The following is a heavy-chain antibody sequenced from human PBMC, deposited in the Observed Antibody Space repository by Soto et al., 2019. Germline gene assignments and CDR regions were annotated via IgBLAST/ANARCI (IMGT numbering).Heavy chain of an antibody. CDR1: GYTFTSYG. Sequence: QVQLVQSGAEVKKPGASVKVSCKASGYTFTSYGISWVRQAPGQGLEWMGWISAYNGNTNYAQKLQGRVTMTTDTPTSTPDMELRGLRSDDTGVYFCARGPPPRGYRYGGSDYWGQGTLVTVSS. J-gene: IGHJ4*02. CDR2: ISAYNGNT. D-gene: IGHD5-18*01. V-gene: IGHV1-18*04. CDR3: ARGPPPRGYRYGGSDY.